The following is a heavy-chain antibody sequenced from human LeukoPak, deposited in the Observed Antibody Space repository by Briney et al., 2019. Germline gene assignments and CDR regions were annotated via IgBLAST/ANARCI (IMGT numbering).Heavy chain of an antibody. CDR2: ISSSSNYI. CDR3: AXATGYDATFDY. V-gene: IGHV3-21*01. J-gene: IGHJ4*02. Sequence: GGSLRLSCAXXGXTFSSYSMNWXXXXXGKGLEWVSSISSSSNYIYYADSMKGRFTISRDNAKNSLYLQMNSLRAEDTAVXXCAXATGYDATFDYWGQGTLVTVSS. CDR1: GXTFSSYS. D-gene: IGHD6-13*01.